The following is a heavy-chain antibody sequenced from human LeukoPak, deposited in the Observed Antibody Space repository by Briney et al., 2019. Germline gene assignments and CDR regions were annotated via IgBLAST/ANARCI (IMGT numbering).Heavy chain of an antibody. CDR3: ARVRPYDYINGFDR. CDR2: INSNTSTI. J-gene: IGHJ5*02. CDR1: GYTFSTYS. Sequence: RGSLRLSCEASGYTFSTYSMNWVRQAPGQGLEWVSYINSNTSTIYYADSVKGRVTISRDTAMSSLYLQMNSLRAEDTAVYYCARVRPYDYINGFDRWGQGTLVTVSS. D-gene: IGHD4-11*01. V-gene: IGHV3-48*01.